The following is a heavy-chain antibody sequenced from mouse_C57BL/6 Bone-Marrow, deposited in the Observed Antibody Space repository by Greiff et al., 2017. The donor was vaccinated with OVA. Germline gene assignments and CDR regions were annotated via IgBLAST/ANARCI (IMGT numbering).Heavy chain of an antibody. CDR3: ARDTGALTD. V-gene: IGHV7-1*01. CDR2: SRNKANDYTT. Sequence: EVQVVESGGGLVQSGRSLRLSCATSGFTFSDFYMEWVRQAPGKGLEWIAASRNKANDYTTEYSASVKGRFIVSRDTSQSILYLQMNALRAEDTAIYYCARDTGALTDWGQGTTLTVSS. CDR1: GFTFSDFY. D-gene: IGHD4-1*01. J-gene: IGHJ2*01.